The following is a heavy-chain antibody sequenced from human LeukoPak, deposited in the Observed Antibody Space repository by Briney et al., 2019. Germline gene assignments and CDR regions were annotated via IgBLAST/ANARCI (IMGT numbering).Heavy chain of an antibody. Sequence: PGGSVRLSCAASGFTVSNNYISWVRQAPGKGLEWVSLIYSGGGTYYADSVKGRFTISRDTSKNTLHLQMNSLRAEDTAVYYCARGFSGSYGAFDIWGHGTMVTVSS. D-gene: IGHD1-26*01. CDR1: GFTVSNNY. CDR3: ARGFSGSYGAFDI. J-gene: IGHJ3*02. V-gene: IGHV3-66*01. CDR2: IYSGGGT.